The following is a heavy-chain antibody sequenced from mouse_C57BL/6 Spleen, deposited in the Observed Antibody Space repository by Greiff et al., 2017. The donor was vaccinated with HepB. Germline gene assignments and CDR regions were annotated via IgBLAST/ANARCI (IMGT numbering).Heavy chain of an antibody. CDR3: ARSTYSNFLYYFDY. D-gene: IGHD2-5*01. V-gene: IGHV1-82*01. CDR1: GYAFSSSW. Sequence: QVQLKQSGPELVKPGASVKISCKASGYAFSSSWMNWVKQRPGKGLEWIGRIYPGDGDTNYNGKFKGKATLTADKSSSTAYMQLGSLTSEDSAVYFCARSTYSNFLYYFDYWGQSTTLTVSS. CDR2: IYPGDGDT. J-gene: IGHJ2*01.